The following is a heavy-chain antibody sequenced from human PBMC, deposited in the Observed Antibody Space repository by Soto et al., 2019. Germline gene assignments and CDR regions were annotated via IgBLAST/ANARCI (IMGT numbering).Heavy chain of an antibody. CDR3: ARGVYDFWSGHPKGLDY. V-gene: IGHV3-73*01. J-gene: IGHJ4*02. CDR1: GFTFSGSA. Sequence: WETLSLTCSVSGFTFSGSAMHWVRQASGKGLEWVGRIRSKANSYATAYAVSVKGKFTISRDDSRNTAYLQMNSLKTEDTAVYYCARGVYDFWSGHPKGLDYWGQGTVVTVSS. D-gene: IGHD3-3*01. CDR2: IRSKANSYAT.